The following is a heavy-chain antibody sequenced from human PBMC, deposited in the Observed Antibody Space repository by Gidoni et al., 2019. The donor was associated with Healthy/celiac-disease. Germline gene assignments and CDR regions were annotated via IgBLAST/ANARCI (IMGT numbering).Heavy chain of an antibody. CDR3: AKDRPNYYDK. CDR1: GFAFSSYA. CDR2: ISGSGAST. J-gene: IGHJ4*02. D-gene: IGHD3-22*01. Sequence: EVQLLESGGGLVQPGWSLRLSCAASGFAFSSYAMSWVRQAPGKGLEWVSGISGSGASTYYADSVKGRFTISRDNSKNTLDLQMNSLRAEDTAVYYCAKDRPNYYDKGGQGALVTVSS. V-gene: IGHV3-23*01.